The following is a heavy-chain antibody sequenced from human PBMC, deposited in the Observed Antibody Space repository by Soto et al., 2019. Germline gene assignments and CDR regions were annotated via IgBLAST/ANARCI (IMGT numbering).Heavy chain of an antibody. CDR1: GLTFSKFE. CDR3: VRLGFGARPY. V-gene: IGHV3-48*03. D-gene: IGHD3-16*01. J-gene: IGHJ4*02. CDR2: ISIDGTTI. Sequence: PGGSLRLSCEVSGLTFSKFEMTWVRQSPGKGLEWVSSISIDGTTIYYADSVKGRFTISRDNDKNSLYLQMNSLKGEDTATYYCVRLGFGARPYWGQGIRVTVSS.